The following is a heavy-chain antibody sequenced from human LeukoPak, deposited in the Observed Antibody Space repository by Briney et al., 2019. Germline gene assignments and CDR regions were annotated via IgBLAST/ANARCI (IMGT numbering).Heavy chain of an antibody. CDR2: ISSSGSTI. D-gene: IGHD6-13*01. V-gene: IGHV3-48*03. CDR3: ARVSRIAAAEPSDY. CDR1: GFTFSSYE. Sequence: QPGGSLRLSCAASGFTFSSYEMNWVRQAPGKGLEWVSYISSSGSTIYYADSVKGRFTISRDNAKNSLYLQMNSLRAEDTAVYYCARVSRIAAAEPSDYWGQGTLVTVSS. J-gene: IGHJ4*02.